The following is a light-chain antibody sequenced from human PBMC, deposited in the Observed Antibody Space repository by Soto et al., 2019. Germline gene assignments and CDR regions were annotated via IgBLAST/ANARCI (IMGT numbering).Light chain of an antibody. V-gene: IGKV3-20*01. CDR1: QSVSSSY. J-gene: IGKJ2*01. CDR2: GAS. Sequence: EIVLTQSPGPLSLSPGERDTLSCRASQSVSSSYLAWYQQKPGQAPRLLIYGASSRATGIPDRFSGSGSGTDFTLTISRLEPEDFAVYYCQQYGSSPVTFGQGNKLEIK. CDR3: QQYGSSPVT.